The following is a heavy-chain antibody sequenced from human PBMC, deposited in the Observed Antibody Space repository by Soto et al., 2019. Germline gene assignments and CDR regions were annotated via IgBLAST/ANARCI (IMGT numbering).Heavy chain of an antibody. CDR3: ARDLSGYSGYDNPYYYYGMDV. J-gene: IGHJ6*02. CDR1: GFTFSSYA. V-gene: IGHV3-30-3*01. CDR2: ISYDGSNK. Sequence: GGPLRLSCAASGFTFSSYAMHWVRQAPGKGLEWVAVISYDGSNKYYADSVKGRFTISRDNSKNTLYLQMNSLRAEDTAVYYCARDLSGYSGYDNPYYYYGMDVWGQGTTVTVSS. D-gene: IGHD5-12*01.